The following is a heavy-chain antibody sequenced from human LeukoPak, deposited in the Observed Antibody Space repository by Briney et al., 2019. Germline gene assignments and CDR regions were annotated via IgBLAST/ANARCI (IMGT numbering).Heavy chain of an antibody. J-gene: IGHJ4*02. CDR1: GDSISSYY. Sequence: PSETLSLTCTVSGDSISSYYWSWIRQPPGKGLEWIGYIYYSGSTNYNPSLKSRVTISVDTSKNQFSLKLSSVTAADTAVYYCARDGPVATAGNSPDYWGQGTLVTVSS. CDR2: IYYSGST. V-gene: IGHV4-59*01. CDR3: ARDGPVATAGNSPDY. D-gene: IGHD6-13*01.